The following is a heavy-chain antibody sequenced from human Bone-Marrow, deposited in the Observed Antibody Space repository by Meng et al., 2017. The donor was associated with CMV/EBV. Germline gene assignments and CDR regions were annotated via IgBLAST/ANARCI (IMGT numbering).Heavy chain of an antibody. D-gene: IGHD2-21*02. Sequence: GGSLRLSCAASGFTFSSYAMHWVRQAPGKGLEWVAAISYDGSNKYYADSVKGRFTISRDNSKNTLYLQMNSLRAEDTAVYYCARGGLRFLLEHFDYWGQGTLVTVSS. CDR3: ARGGLRFLLEHFDY. CDR2: ISYDGSNK. CDR1: GFTFSSYA. J-gene: IGHJ4*02. V-gene: IGHV3-30-3*01.